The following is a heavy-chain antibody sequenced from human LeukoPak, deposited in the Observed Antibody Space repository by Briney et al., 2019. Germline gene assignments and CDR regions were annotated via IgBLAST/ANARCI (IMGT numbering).Heavy chain of an antibody. Sequence: SETLSLTCTVSGGSISSGSYYWGWIRQPPGKGLEWIGRIYYSGSTYYNPSLQSRVTISIDTSKNQFSLKLSSVTAADTALYFCARDCTGRFSRDYYDPWGQGTLVTVSS. D-gene: IGHD2-8*02. CDR2: IYYSGST. V-gene: IGHV4-39*02. CDR3: ARDCTGRFSRDYYDP. CDR1: GGSISSGSYY. J-gene: IGHJ5*02.